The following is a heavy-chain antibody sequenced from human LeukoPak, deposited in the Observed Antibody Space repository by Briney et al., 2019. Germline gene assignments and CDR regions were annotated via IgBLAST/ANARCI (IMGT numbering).Heavy chain of an antibody. CDR2: INDSENT. Sequence: KPSETLSLTCAAYGGSFSGFYWTWIRQPPGKGLEWIGEINDSENTNCNPSLKSRVTISVDTSKNQFSLNLNSVTAADTAVYYCARAGAQQQVVDYWGQGALVTVSS. CDR3: ARAGAQQQVVDY. V-gene: IGHV4-34*01. D-gene: IGHD6-13*01. J-gene: IGHJ4*02. CDR1: GGSFSGFY.